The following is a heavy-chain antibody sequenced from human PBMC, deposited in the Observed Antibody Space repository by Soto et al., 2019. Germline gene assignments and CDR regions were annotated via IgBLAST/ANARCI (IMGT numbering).Heavy chain of an antibody. CDR1: GYTFSSYG. CDR3: ARDAPYSGSHDGADC. V-gene: IGHV1-18*01. J-gene: IGHJ4*02. Sequence: QVQLVQSGAEVKKPGASVKVSCKASGYTFSSYGISWVRQAPGQGLEWMGWISVYNGDTNDAQKLQGRVTMTTDTSTSTAYMELRSLRSDDTAVYYCARDAPYSGSHDGADCWGQGTLVTVSS. D-gene: IGHD1-26*01. CDR2: ISVYNGDT.